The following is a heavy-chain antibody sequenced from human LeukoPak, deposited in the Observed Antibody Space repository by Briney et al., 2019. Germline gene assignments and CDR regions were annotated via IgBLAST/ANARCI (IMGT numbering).Heavy chain of an antibody. D-gene: IGHD2-21*02. Sequence: GGSLRLSCAASGFTFSTYPMSWVRQAPGKGPEWVSVISGGGTSTYYANSVKGRFTISRDNSRNTLYLQISSLRAEDTAIYYCVHCGGDCYPCCGMDVWGQGTTVTVSS. CDR3: VHCGGDCYPCCGMDV. V-gene: IGHV3-23*01. CDR1: GFTFSTYP. CDR2: ISGGGTST. J-gene: IGHJ6*02.